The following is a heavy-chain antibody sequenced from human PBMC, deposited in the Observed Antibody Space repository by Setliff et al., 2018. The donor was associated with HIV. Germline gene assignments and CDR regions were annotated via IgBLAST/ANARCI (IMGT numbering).Heavy chain of an antibody. CDR3: AKDRGRIAAAGYFDS. V-gene: IGHV3-9*01. Sequence: GGSLRLSCEGSGFTFYNYAMHWVRQRPGKGLEWVSGITWKSGVLGYAASVKGRFTISRDNARSSLYLQMESLRPEDTALYYCAKDRGRIAAAGYFDSWGQGTQVTVSS. D-gene: IGHD6-13*01. J-gene: IGHJ4*02. CDR1: GFTFYNYA. CDR2: ITWKSGVL.